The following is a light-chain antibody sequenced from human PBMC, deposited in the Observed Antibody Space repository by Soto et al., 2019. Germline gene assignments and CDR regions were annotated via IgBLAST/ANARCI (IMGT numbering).Light chain of an antibody. CDR2: DVS. CDR3: SLYTXXSTYVV. V-gene: IGLV2-14*01. CDR1: XXXXGXYNY. Sequence: QSVLTQPASVSGSPGQSIXXXXXXXXXXXGXYNYVSWYQQHPGKAPKLMIYDVSNRPSGVSNRFSGSKSGKTASLTISGLQAEDEADYYCSLYTXXSTYVVFGGGTKLTVL. J-gene: IGLJ2*01.